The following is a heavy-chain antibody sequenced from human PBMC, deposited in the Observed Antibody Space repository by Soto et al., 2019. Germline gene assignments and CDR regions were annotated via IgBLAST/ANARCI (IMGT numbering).Heavy chain of an antibody. Sequence: QLQLQESGPGLVKPSETLSLTCTVSGGSISSSSYYWGWIRQPPGKGLEWIGSIYYSGSTYYNPSLKSRVTISVETSKNQFSRKLSSVTAADTAVYYCARRDTAMVRGVYSFDYWGQGTLVTVSS. CDR1: GGSISSSSYY. V-gene: IGHV4-39*01. D-gene: IGHD5-18*01. J-gene: IGHJ4*02. CDR2: IYYSGST. CDR3: ARRDTAMVRGVYSFDY.